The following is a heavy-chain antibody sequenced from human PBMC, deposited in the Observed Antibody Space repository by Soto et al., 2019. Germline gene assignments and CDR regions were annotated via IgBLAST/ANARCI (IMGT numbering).Heavy chain of an antibody. D-gene: IGHD5-12*01. V-gene: IGHV4-30-4*02. CDR2: IYYSGST. Sequence: SETLSLTCTVSGGSISSGDYYWSWIRQPPGKGLEWIGYIYYSGSTYYNPSLKCRVTISVDTSKNQFSLKLSSVTAADTAVYYCARGGYDPYYYYYGMDVWGQGTTVTVSS. CDR1: GGSISSGDYY. J-gene: IGHJ6*02. CDR3: ARGGYDPYYYYYGMDV.